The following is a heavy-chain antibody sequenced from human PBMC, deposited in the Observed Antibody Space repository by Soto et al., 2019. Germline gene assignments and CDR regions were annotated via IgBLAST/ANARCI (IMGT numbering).Heavy chain of an antibody. D-gene: IGHD3-10*01. CDR1: GISLDSYA. Sequence: QLVESGGGVVQPGGSLTLSCAASGISLDSYAMNWVRQAPGKGFEWVAVMSYDGKNIYYRDSVKGRFTISKDESKNTLYLRLSSLTPEDTAMYYCARDYGVLPADRIQFWGQGTQVTVSS. CDR3: ARDYGVLPADRIQF. CDR2: MSYDGKNI. V-gene: IGHV3-30*03. J-gene: IGHJ1*01.